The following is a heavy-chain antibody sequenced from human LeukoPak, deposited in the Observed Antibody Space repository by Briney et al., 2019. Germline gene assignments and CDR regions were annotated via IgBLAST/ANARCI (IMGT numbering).Heavy chain of an antibody. CDR2: ISSSSSTI. Sequence: HPGGSLRLSCAASGFTFSSYSMNWVRQAPGKGLEWVSYISSSSSTIYYADSVKGRFTISRDNSKNTLYLQMNSLRAEDTAVYYCARELSLPYYDILTGSLGYYYYYMDVWGKGTTVTISS. J-gene: IGHJ6*03. CDR1: GFTFSSYS. CDR3: ARELSLPYYDILTGSLGYYYYYMDV. V-gene: IGHV3-48*01. D-gene: IGHD3-9*01.